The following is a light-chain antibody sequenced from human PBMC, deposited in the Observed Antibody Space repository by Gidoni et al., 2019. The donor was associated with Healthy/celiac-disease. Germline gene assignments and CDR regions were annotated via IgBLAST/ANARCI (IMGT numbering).Light chain of an antibody. V-gene: IGKV3-11*01. J-gene: IGKJ4*01. CDR1: QSVSSC. CDR2: DAS. CDR3: QQRSSWPLT. Sequence: VLTQSPATLSLSPGDRATLSCRASQSVSSCFAWYHQKPGQAPRLLIYDASNMATGIPSRFSGSGSWTDFTLTISSLEPEDFAVYYCQQRSSWPLTFXGXTKVEIK.